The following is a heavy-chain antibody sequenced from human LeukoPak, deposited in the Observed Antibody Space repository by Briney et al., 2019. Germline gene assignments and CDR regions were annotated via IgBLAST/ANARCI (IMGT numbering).Heavy chain of an antibody. V-gene: IGHV1-8*01. CDR1: GHTFTSYD. CDR3: ATLNSNYVGY. Sequence: ASVKASCKPSGHTFTSYDINWVRQATGQGLEWMGWMNPNSGNTGYAQKFQRRVTMTRNTSISTANMELSSLRSEDTAVYYCATLNSNYVGYWGQGTLVTVSS. D-gene: IGHD2/OR15-2a*01. J-gene: IGHJ4*02. CDR2: MNPNSGNT.